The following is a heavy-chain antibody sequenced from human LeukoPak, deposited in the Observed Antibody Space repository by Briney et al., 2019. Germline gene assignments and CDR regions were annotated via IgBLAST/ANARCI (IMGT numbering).Heavy chain of an antibody. Sequence: SETLSLTCAVYGGSFSGYYWSWIRQPPGKGLEWIGEINHSGSTNYNPFLKSRVTISVDTSKNQFSLKLSSVTAADTAVYYCARGAAGSSWLYYYYMDVWGKGTTVTVSS. CDR3: ARGAAGSSWLYYYYMDV. J-gene: IGHJ6*03. CDR1: GGSFSGYY. D-gene: IGHD6-13*01. V-gene: IGHV4-34*01. CDR2: INHSGST.